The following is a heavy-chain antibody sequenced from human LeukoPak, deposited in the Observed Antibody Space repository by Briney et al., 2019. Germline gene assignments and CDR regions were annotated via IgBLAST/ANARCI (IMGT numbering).Heavy chain of an antibody. CDR1: GFTFDDYA. D-gene: IGHD3-3*01. Sequence: GRSLRLSCAASGFTFDDYAMHWVRQAPGKGLEWVSGISWNSGSIGYADSVKGRFTISRDNAKNSLYLQMNSLRAEDMALYYCAKGISRYYDFCMDVWGKGTTVTVSS. J-gene: IGHJ6*03. CDR3: AKGISRYYDFCMDV. CDR2: ISWNSGSI. V-gene: IGHV3-9*03.